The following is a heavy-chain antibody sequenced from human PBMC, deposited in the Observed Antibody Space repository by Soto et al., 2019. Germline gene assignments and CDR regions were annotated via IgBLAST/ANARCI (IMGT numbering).Heavy chain of an antibody. Sequence: QVQLVQSGAEVKKTGSSVKVSCKASGDTFSSYTISWVRQAPGQGLEWMGRIIPLLGIANYAQKFQGRVTITADKSTSTAYMELSSLRSEGTAVYYCAREGGGSGSYDYWGQGTLVTVSS. CDR1: GDTFSSYT. CDR2: IIPLLGIA. CDR3: AREGGGSGSYDY. J-gene: IGHJ4*02. V-gene: IGHV1-69*08. D-gene: IGHD3-10*01.